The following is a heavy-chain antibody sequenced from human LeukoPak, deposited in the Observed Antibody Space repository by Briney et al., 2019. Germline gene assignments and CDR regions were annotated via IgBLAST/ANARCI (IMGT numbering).Heavy chain of an antibody. CDR2: TYYRSKWFN. V-gene: IGHV6-1*01. CDR1: GDSVSSNSAT. D-gene: IGHD6-6*01. Sequence: SQTLSLTCAISGDSVSSNSATWNWIRQSPSRGLGWLGRTYYRSKWFNDYVLSVKSRITINPDTSKNQFSLQLNSVTPEDTAVYFCVRYSSSSRIFDYWGQGTLVTVSS. J-gene: IGHJ4*02. CDR3: VRYSSSSRIFDY.